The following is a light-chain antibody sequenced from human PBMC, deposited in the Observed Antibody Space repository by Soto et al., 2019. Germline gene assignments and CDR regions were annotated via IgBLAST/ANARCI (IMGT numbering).Light chain of an antibody. CDR1: QSVSSNY. Sequence: EIVLTQSPGTLSLSPGERATLSCRASQSVSSNYLAWYQQKPGQAPRLLIYGASSRATGIPDSFSGSGSGTDFTLSISRREPEDFAVYYCQQYGSSPETFGQGTKLEIK. CDR2: GAS. CDR3: QQYGSSPET. V-gene: IGKV3-20*01. J-gene: IGKJ2*01.